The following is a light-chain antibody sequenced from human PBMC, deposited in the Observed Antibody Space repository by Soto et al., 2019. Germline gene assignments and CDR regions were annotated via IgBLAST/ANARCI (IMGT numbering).Light chain of an antibody. CDR3: QYYNNWLAT. J-gene: IGKJ4*01. CDR1: QTISNT. V-gene: IGKV3-15*01. CDR2: AAS. Sequence: EVVMTQSPATLSVSPGDKVSLSCRANQTISNTLAWYQQKPGQAPRLLIYAASTRATGVSARFSGSGSGTEFTLTIRSMQSEAYTIYYCQYYNNWLATFGGGTKVDIK.